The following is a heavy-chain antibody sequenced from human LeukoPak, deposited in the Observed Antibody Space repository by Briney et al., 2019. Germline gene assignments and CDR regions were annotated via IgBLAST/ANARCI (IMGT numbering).Heavy chain of an antibody. V-gene: IGHV5-51*01. CDR1: GYSYTSYW. Sequence: GESLKISCKGSGYSYTSYWIGWVRQMPGKGLEWMGIIYPGDSDTRYSPSFQGQVTLSADKSSSTAYLQWSSLKASDSATYYCARLLRNIAAGVYYFDYWGQGTLVTVSS. D-gene: IGHD6-13*01. J-gene: IGHJ4*02. CDR2: IYPGDSDT. CDR3: ARLLRNIAAGVYYFDY.